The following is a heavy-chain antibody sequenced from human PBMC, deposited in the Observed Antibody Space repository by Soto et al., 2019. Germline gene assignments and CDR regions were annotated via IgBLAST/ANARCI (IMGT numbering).Heavy chain of an antibody. CDR3: AKEHRSSP. J-gene: IGHJ4*02. Sequence: PVGSLRLSCSSSLFTFSSYAMSWVRQAPVKLLELVSAISGSGGGTYYADSVKGRFTISRDNSKNTLYLQMNSLRAEDTAVYYCAKEHRSSPWGQGTLVTVSS. CDR1: LFTFSSYA. CDR2: ISGSGGGT. V-gene: IGHV3-23*01.